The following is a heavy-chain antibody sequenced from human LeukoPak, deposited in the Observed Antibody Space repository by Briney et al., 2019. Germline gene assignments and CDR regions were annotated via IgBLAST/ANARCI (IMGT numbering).Heavy chain of an antibody. CDR2: ISSSSSYI. CDR1: GFTFSSYS. V-gene: IGHV3-21*01. Sequence: GGSLRLSCAASGFTFSSYSMNWVRQAPGKGLEWVSSISSSSSYIYYADSVKGRFTISGDNAKNSLYLQMNSLRAEDTAVYYCARGSGYCSSTSCYDAYRGQGTLVTVSS. CDR3: ARGSGYCSSTSCYDAY. J-gene: IGHJ4*02. D-gene: IGHD2-2*01.